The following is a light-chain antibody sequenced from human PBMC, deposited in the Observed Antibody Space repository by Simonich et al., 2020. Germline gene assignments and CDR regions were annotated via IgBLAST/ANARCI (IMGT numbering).Light chain of an antibody. CDR2: DVS. J-gene: IGLJ2*01. CDR1: SREVGGYNY. CDR3: SSYTSSSTLV. V-gene: IGLV2-14*01. Sequence: QSALTQPASVSGSPGQSITISCTGTSREVGGYNYVSWYQQHPGTAPKLMIYDVSKRPSGVSNRFSGSKAGNTASLTISGLQAEDEADYYCSSYTSSSTLVFGGGTKLTVL.